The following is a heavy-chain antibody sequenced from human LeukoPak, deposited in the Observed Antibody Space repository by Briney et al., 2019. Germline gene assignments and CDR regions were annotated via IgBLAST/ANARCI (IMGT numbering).Heavy chain of an antibody. CDR2: ISNSGSTI. CDR1: GFTFSDYY. J-gene: IGHJ6*02. Sequence: GGSLRLSCAASGFTFSDYYMSWIRLAPGKGLEWVSYISNSGSTIYYADSVKGRFTISRDNAKNSLYLQMNSLRAEDTAVYYCARAGRFSYPLYGMDVWGQGTTVTVSS. V-gene: IGHV3-11*01. CDR3: ARAGRFSYPLYGMDV.